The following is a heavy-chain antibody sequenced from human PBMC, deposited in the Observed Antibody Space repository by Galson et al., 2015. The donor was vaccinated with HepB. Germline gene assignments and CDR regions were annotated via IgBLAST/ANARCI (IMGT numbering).Heavy chain of an antibody. J-gene: IGHJ3*02. CDR1: GFIFNDYG. D-gene: IGHD3-16*01. CDR2: IFYNGGGT. CDR3: ARKNYGDSYDM. V-gene: IGHV3-20*04. Sequence: SMRLSCAASGFIFNDYGMTWVRQGPGKGLQWVSGIFYNGGGTHYVDSVKGRFTISRDHAKKSLYLQMNNLRVDDTALYFCARKNYGDSYDMWGQGTMFTVS.